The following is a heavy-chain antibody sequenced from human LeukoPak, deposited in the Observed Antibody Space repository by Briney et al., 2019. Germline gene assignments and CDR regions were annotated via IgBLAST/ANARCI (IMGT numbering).Heavy chain of an antibody. Sequence: GMSLRLSCAASGFTFSSYGMHWVRQAPGKGLEWVALRSYDGSNKYYADSVKGRFTISRDNSKKTLYLQMNSLRAEDTAIYYCAKEGDSGWYGDYWGQGTLVTVSS. CDR3: AKEGDSGWYGDY. CDR1: GFTFSSYG. D-gene: IGHD6-19*01. J-gene: IGHJ4*02. CDR2: RSYDGSNK. V-gene: IGHV3-30*18.